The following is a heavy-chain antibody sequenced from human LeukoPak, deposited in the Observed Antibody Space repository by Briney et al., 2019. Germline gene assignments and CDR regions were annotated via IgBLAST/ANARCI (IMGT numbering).Heavy chain of an antibody. CDR2: IYHSGST. J-gene: IGHJ3*02. CDR1: GGSINITNW. Sequence: PWGTLSLTCAVSGGSINITNWWSWVRQPPGKGLEWIGEIYHSGSTEYNPSLKSRVTISVDKSKNQFSLKLTSVTAADTAVYYCARDYDSSGSDAFDIWGHGTMVTVSS. V-gene: IGHV4-4*02. CDR3: ARDYDSSGSDAFDI. D-gene: IGHD3-22*01.